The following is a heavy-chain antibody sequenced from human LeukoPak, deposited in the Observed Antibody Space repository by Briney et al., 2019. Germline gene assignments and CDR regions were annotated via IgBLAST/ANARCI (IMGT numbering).Heavy chain of an antibody. Sequence: ASVKVSCKASGYTFSTCDINWVRQATGQGLEWMGWMNPNSGNTGYAHKFQGRVTMTRDTSISTAYMEPSSLRSEDTAVYYCARVLGSISHWGQGTLVTVSS. CDR1: GYTFSTCD. D-gene: IGHD1-1*01. J-gene: IGHJ4*02. V-gene: IGHV1-8*01. CDR3: ARVLGSISH. CDR2: MNPNSGNT.